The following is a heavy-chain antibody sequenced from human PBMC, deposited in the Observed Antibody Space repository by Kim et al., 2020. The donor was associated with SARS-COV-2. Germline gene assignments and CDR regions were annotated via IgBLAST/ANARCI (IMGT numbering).Heavy chain of an antibody. D-gene: IGHD2-15*01. CDR1: GFTFSSYA. V-gene: IGHV3-23*01. J-gene: IGHJ5*02. CDR2: ISGSGGST. CDR3: AKDAARGLLSRGRYGWFDP. Sequence: GGSLRLSCAASGFTFSSYAMSWVRQAPGKGLEWVSAISGSGGSTYYADSVKGRFTISRDNSKNTLYLQMNSLRAEDTAVYYCAKDAARGLLSRGRYGWFDPWGQGTLVTVSS.